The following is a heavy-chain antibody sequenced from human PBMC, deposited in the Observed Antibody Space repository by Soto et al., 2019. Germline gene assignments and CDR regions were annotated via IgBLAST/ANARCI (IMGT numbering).Heavy chain of an antibody. CDR2: ISYDGSKK. CDR1: GFTFSSYG. Sequence: QVQLVESGGGVVQPGRSLRLSCAASGFTFSSYGIHWVRQAPGKGLEWVAFISYDGSKKTYANSVNGRFTITRDNSKNTLYLQMTSLRPEHTAVSHCAKGLTTTAGVWGQGTLVTVSS. CDR3: AKGLTTTAGV. V-gene: IGHV3-30*18. D-gene: IGHD4-17*01. J-gene: IGHJ4*02.